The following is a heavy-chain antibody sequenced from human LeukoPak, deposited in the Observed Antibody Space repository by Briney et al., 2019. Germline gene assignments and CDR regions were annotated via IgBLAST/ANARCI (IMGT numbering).Heavy chain of an antibody. CDR1: GGSISSSSYY. CDR3: ARGYCSSTSCPPIRYYYYYGMDV. J-gene: IGHJ6*02. CDR2: IYYSGST. Sequence: SETLSLTCTVSGGSISSSSYYWGWIRQPPGKGLEWIGSIYYSGSTYYNPSLKRRVTISVDTSKNQFSLKLSSVTAADTAVYYCARGYCSSTSCPPIRYYYYYGMDVWGQGTTVTVSS. D-gene: IGHD2-2*01. V-gene: IGHV4-39*07.